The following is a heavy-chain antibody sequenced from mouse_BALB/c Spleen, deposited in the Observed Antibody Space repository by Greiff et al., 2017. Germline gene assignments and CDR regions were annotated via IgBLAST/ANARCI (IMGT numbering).Heavy chain of an antibody. CDR2: ISSGGSYT. D-gene: IGHD1-1*01. J-gene: IGHJ3*01. V-gene: IGHV5-6-4*01. CDR3: TRRIYYGSSPFAY. Sequence: EVKVEESGGGLVKPGGSLKLSCAASGFTFSSYTMSWVRQTPEKRLEWVATISSGGSYTYYPDSVKGRFTISRDNAKNTLYLQMSSLKSEDTAMYYCTRRIYYGSSPFAYWGQGTLVTVSA. CDR1: GFTFSSYT.